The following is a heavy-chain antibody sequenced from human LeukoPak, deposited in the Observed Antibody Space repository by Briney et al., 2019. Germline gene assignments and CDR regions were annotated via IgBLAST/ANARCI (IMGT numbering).Heavy chain of an antibody. D-gene: IGHD5-24*01. Sequence: SETLSLTCTVSGGSISSYYWSWIRQPPGEGLEWIGYIYYTGGTNYNPSLKSQVTMSVDTSKNQISLRVNSVTAADTAVYYCARGAGRDGSNRDYWGQGTLVTVSS. CDR3: ARGAGRDGSNRDY. V-gene: IGHV4-59*01. CDR2: IYYTGGT. J-gene: IGHJ4*02. CDR1: GGSISSYY.